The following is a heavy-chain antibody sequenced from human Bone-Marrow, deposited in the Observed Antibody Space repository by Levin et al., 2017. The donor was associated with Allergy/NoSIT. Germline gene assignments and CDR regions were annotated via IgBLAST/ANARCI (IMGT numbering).Heavy chain of an antibody. CDR2: IDWYDHK. D-gene: IGHD3-22*01. CDR3: ARIRYYVSSGYSFFDS. Sequence: GMWVSWIRQPPGKALEWLALIDWYDHKYYTTSLKTRLTISKDTSKNQVVLRMTNMDPVDTATYYCARIRYYVSSGYSFFDSWGHGSLVTVSS. V-gene: IGHV2-70*01. J-gene: IGHJ4*01. CDR1: GMW.